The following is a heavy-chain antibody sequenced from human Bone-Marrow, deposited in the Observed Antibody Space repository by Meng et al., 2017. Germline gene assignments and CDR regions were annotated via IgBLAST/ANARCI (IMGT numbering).Heavy chain of an antibody. CDR2: ISYDGSNK. Sequence: GESLKISCAASGFTFSSYAMHWVRQAPGKGLEWVAVISYDGSNKYYADSVKGRFTISRDNSKNTLYLQMSSLKAEDTAVYYCARDLRIVGATVLGYWGQGTLVTVSS. CDR1: GFTFSSYA. D-gene: IGHD1-26*01. J-gene: IGHJ4*02. CDR3: ARDLRIVGATVLGY. V-gene: IGHV3-30*04.